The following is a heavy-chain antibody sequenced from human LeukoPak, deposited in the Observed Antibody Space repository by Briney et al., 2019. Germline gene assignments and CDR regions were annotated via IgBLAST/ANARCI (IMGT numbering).Heavy chain of an antibody. D-gene: IGHD2/OR15-2a*01. J-gene: IGHJ5*02. Sequence: GGSLRLSCAASGFTFTKHWMSWVRQAPGKGLEWVANINQDGSEKFYVDSVKGRFTISRDNAKNSLYLQMNSLRAEGTAVYYCAEGTTAWGQGTLVTVSS. V-gene: IGHV3-7*01. CDR1: GFTFTKHW. CDR3: AEGTTA. CDR2: INQDGSEK.